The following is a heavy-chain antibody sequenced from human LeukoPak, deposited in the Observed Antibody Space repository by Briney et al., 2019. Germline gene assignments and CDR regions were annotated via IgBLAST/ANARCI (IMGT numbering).Heavy chain of an antibody. CDR2: INHSGST. CDR1: GGSFSGYY. D-gene: IGHD2-15*01. CDR3: ARNSCPSGSCYDNRGYFDY. Sequence: PSETLSLTCAVYGGSFSGYYWSWIRQPPGKGLEWIGEINHSGSTNYNPSLKSRVTISVDTSKNQFSLKLSSVTAADTAVYYCARNSCPSGSCYDNRGYFDYWGQGTLVTVSA. V-gene: IGHV4-34*01. J-gene: IGHJ4*02.